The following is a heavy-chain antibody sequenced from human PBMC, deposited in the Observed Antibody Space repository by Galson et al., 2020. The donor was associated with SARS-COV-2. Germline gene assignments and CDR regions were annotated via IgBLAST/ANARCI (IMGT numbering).Heavy chain of an antibody. CDR1: GGSISSYY. CDR3: ARIISGSLVGPYYDFWSGYNYYYYYMDV. J-gene: IGHJ6*03. V-gene: IGHV4-59*08. CDR2: IYYSGST. Sequence: SETLSLTCTVSGGSISSYYWSWIRQPPGKGLEWIGYIYYSGSTNYNPSLTSRVTISVDTSKNQFSLKLSSVTAADTAVYYCARIISGSLVGPYYDFWSGYNYYYYYMDVWGKGTTVTVSS. D-gene: IGHD3-3*01.